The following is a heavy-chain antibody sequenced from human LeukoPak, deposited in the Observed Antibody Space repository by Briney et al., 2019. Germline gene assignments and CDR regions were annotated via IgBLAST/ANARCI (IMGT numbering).Heavy chain of an antibody. V-gene: IGHV4-30-4*08. J-gene: IGHJ3*02. CDR3: APHRSVYDSGKDVFDI. CDR2: IYYSGST. Sequence: SETLSLTCTVSGGSISSGDYYWSWIRQPPGKGLEWIGYIYYSGSTYYNPSLKSRVTISVDTSQHRFSLKLSSVTAADTAFYYCAPHRSVYDSGKDVFDIWGQGTMATVSS. D-gene: IGHD3-10*01. CDR1: GGSISSGDYY.